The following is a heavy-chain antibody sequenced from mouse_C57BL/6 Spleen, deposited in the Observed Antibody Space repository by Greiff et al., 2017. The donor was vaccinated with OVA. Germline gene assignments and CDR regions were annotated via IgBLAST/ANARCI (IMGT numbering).Heavy chain of an antibody. CDR1: GFTFSSYG. J-gene: IGHJ2*01. D-gene: IGHD1-1*02. CDR3: ARREGGYYFDY. CDR2: ISSGGSYT. V-gene: IGHV5-6*02. Sequence: EVKLEESGGDLVKPGGSLKLSCAASGFTFSSYGMSWVRQTPDKRLEWVATISSGGSYTYYPDSVKGRFTISRDNAKNTLYLQMSSLKSEDTAMYYCARREGGYYFDYWGQGTTLTVSS.